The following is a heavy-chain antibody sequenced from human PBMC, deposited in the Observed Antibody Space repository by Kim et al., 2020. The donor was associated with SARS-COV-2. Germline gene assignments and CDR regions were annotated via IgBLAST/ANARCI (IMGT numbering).Heavy chain of an antibody. V-gene: IGHV3-48*03. CDR2: ISSSGSTI. D-gene: IGHD6-25*01. CDR3: ARGGSARPTPSYYYYGMDV. Sequence: GGSLRLSCAASGFTFSSYEMNWVRQAPGKGLEWVSYISSSGSTIYYADSVKGRFTISRDNAKNSLYLQMNSLRAEDTAVYYCARGGSARPTPSYYYYGMDVWGQGTTVTVSS. J-gene: IGHJ6*02. CDR1: GFTFSSYE.